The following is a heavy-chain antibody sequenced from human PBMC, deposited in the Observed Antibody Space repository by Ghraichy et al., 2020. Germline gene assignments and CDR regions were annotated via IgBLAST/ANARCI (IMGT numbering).Heavy chain of an antibody. Sequence: GESLNTSCTASGFTFSGSPMSWVRHAPGKGLEWVSAIDSSGAATYYTDSVKGRFTIYRDNSKDTLYLQMNSLRVEDTAIYYCAKCGSTCRSGFDPWGQGTLVTVSS. J-gene: IGHJ5*02. CDR1: GFTFSGSP. CDR3: AKCGSTCRSGFDP. D-gene: IGHD2-21*01. CDR2: IDSSGAAT. V-gene: IGHV3-23*01.